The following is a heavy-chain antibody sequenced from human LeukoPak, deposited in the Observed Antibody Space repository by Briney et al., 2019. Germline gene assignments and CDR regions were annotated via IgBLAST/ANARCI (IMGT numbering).Heavy chain of an antibody. Sequence: GGSLRLSCAASGLTVSRNFMSWVRQAPGKGLEWVSVIYPDGNTHYADSVKGRFTISRDNSKNTLYLQMDGLRAEDTAVYYCARGRDTAIFDYWGQGTLVTVSS. D-gene: IGHD5-18*01. V-gene: IGHV3-53*01. J-gene: IGHJ4*02. CDR1: GLTVSRNF. CDR2: IYPDGNT. CDR3: ARGRDTAIFDY.